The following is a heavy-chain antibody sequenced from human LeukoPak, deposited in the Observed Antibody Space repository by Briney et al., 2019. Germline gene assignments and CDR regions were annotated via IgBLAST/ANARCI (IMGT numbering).Heavy chain of an antibody. D-gene: IGHD3-22*01. V-gene: IGHV4-59*08. CDR3: ASDRSGFHPYY. Sequence: SETLSLTCTVSGGSISSFHWNWIRQPPGKGLEWIAYISSSGSANYNPSLKSRVSISVDTSKNQSSLTLSSVTAADAAVYYCASDRSGFHPYYWGQGTLVTVSS. CDR2: ISSSGSA. CDR1: GGSISSFH. J-gene: IGHJ4*02.